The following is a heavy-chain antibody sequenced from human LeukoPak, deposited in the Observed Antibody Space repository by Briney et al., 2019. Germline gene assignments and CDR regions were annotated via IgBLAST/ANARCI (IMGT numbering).Heavy chain of an antibody. Sequence: SETLSLTCTVSGVSISSSNYHWGWIRQPPGKGLEWIGNIYYSGSTYYNPSLKSRVTISVDTSKNQFSLKVRSVTAADTAVYYCARTTEDCSSTSCYQYWFDPWGQGTLVTVSS. V-gene: IGHV4-39*07. CDR2: IYYSGST. J-gene: IGHJ5*02. D-gene: IGHD2-2*01. CDR3: ARTTEDCSSTSCYQYWFDP. CDR1: GVSISSSNYH.